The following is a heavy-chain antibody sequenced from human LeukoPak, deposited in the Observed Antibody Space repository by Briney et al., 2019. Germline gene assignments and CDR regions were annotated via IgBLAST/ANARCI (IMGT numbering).Heavy chain of an antibody. CDR2: ISGSGGST. V-gene: IGHV3-23*01. D-gene: IGHD7-27*01. CDR3: ASSSGWGKNWFDP. CDR1: GFTFSSYA. Sequence: GGSPRLSCAASGFTFSSYAMSWVRQAPGKGLEWVSAISGSGGSTYYADSVKGRFTISRDNSKNTLYLQMNSLRAEDTAVYYCASSSGWGKNWFDPWGQGTLVTVSS. J-gene: IGHJ5*02.